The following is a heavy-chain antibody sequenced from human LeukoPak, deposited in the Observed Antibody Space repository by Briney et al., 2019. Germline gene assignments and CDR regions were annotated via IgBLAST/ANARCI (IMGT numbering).Heavy chain of an antibody. D-gene: IGHD3-22*01. J-gene: IGHJ3*02. CDR3: ARDRDYYDSSGHLGAFDI. Sequence: SVKVSCKASGGTFSSYAISWVRQALGQGLEWMGGIIPIFGTANYAQKFQGRVTITADESTSTAYMELSSLRSEDTAVYYCARDRDYYDSSGHLGAFDIWGQGTMVTVSS. CDR1: GGTFSSYA. CDR2: IIPIFGTA. V-gene: IGHV1-69*13.